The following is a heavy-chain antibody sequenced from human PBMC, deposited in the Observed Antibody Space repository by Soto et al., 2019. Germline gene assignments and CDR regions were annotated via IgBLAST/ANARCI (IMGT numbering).Heavy chain of an antibody. Sequence: GGSLSRSCASSGFAFNNYWMSWVRQDPGKGPEWVASIKYDGSEKYYVDSVKGRFTVSRDNAKNSLSMHLNSLRADDTAVYYCVRDVGPITIFGEALSGYFDSWGQGTLVTVS. CDR2: IKYDGSEK. J-gene: IGHJ4*02. CDR3: VRDVGPITIFGEALSGYFDS. CDR1: GFAFNNYW. D-gene: IGHD3-3*01. V-gene: IGHV3-7*03.